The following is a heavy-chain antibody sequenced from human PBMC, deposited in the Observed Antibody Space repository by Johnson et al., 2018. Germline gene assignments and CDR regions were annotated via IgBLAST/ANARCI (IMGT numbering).Heavy chain of an antibody. V-gene: IGHV3-23*04. CDR1: GFTFSSYA. CDR3: AKDGDGPTAHMDV. CDR2: ISGSGGST. J-gene: IGHJ6*03. Sequence: VQLVESGGGLVQPGGSLRLSCAASGFTFSSYAMSWVRQAPGKGLEWVSAISGSGGSTYYAASVKGRFTISRDNSKTTLYLQMNSMRPEDTAVYYCAKDGDGPTAHMDVCDKGTTVTVSS. D-gene: IGHD4-11*01.